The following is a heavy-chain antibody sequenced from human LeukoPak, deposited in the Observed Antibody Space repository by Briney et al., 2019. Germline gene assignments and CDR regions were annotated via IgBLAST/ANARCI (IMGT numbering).Heavy chain of an antibody. CDR2: INYGGDT. CDR3: ARGLGWRVTPMGLFYMDV. CDR1: GGSFSGYD. Sequence: SETLSLTCGVDGGSFSGYDWSWVRQPPGKGLEWIGEINYGGDTNYNPSLKSRVTISVDTSKNQFSLKVRSVTAADTAVYFCARGLGWRVTPMGLFYMDVWGEGATVTVSS. D-gene: IGHD2-21*02. V-gene: IGHV4-34*01. J-gene: IGHJ6*03.